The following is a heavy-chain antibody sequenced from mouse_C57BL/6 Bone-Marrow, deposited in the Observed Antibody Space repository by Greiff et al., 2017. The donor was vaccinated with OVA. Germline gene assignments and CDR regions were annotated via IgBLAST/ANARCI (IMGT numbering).Heavy chain of an antibody. J-gene: IGHJ1*03. CDR2: IYPGDGDT. Sequence: VQLKQSGPELVKPGASVKISCKASGYAFSSSWMNWVKQRPGKGLEWIGRIYPGDGDTNYNGKFKGKATLTADKSSSTAYMQLSSLTSEDSAVYFCAILYGSSYWYFDVWGTGTTVTVSS. V-gene: IGHV1-82*01. D-gene: IGHD1-1*01. CDR1: GYAFSSSW. CDR3: AILYGSSYWYFDV.